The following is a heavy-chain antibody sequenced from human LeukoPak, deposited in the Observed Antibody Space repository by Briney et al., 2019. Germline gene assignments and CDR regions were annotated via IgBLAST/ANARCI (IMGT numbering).Heavy chain of an antibody. Sequence: ASETLSLTCTVSGGSISSSSYYWGWIRQPPGKGLEWIGSIYYSGSTYYNPSLESRVTISVDTSKNQFSLKLSSVTAADTAVYYCARGQWLMNFDYWGQGTLVTVSS. V-gene: IGHV4-39*01. CDR3: ARGQWLMNFDY. CDR1: GGSISSSSYY. D-gene: IGHD6-19*01. J-gene: IGHJ4*02. CDR2: IYYSGST.